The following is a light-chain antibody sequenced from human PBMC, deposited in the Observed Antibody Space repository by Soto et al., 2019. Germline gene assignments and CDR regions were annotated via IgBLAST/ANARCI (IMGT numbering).Light chain of an antibody. J-gene: IGKJ5*01. CDR2: DAS. V-gene: IGKV1-13*02. CDR1: QGISSA. Sequence: AIQLTQSPSSLSASVGDRVTITCRASQGISSALAWYQQKPGKAPKLLIYDASSLESGVPSRFSGSGSGTAFTLTISSLQPEDFATYYCQQFNSYPITFGQGTRLEIK. CDR3: QQFNSYPIT.